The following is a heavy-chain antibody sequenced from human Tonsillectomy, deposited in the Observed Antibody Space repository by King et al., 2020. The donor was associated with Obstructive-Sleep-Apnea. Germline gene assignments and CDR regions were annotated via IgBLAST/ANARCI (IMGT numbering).Heavy chain of an antibody. CDR3: ARVREPYSGSWFGHFDY. J-gene: IGHJ4*02. CDR1: GDSISSYY. CDR2: IYSSGST. Sequence: VQLQESGPGLVKPSETLSLTCTVSGDSISSYYWSWIRPPPGKGLEWIGYIYSSGSTNYNPSLKSRVTISVDTSENQFSLKLSSVTAADTAVYFCARVREPYSGSWFGHFDYWGQGTLVTVSS. D-gene: IGHD6-13*01. V-gene: IGHV4-59*01.